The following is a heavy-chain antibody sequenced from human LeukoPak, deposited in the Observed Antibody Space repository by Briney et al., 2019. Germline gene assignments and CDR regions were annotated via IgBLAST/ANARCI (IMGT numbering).Heavy chain of an antibody. J-gene: IGHJ3*02. CDR3: ARGQYSFGPDAFDI. CDR2: ISSSSSYI. CDR1: GFTFSSYS. V-gene: IGHV3-21*01. D-gene: IGHD1-26*01. Sequence: GGSLRLSCAASGFTFSSYSMNWVRQAPGKGLEWVSSISSSSSYIYYADSVKGRFTISRDNAKNSLYLQMNSLRAEDTAVYYCARGQYSFGPDAFDIWGQGTMVTVSS.